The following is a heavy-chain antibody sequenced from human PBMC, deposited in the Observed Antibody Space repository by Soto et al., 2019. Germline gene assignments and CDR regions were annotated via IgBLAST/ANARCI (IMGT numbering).Heavy chain of an antibody. D-gene: IGHD7-27*01. CDR3: AGELGTFYFDH. CDR1: AGSIRSGDYY. CDR2: IDHSVSA. V-gene: IGHV4-30-4*01. J-gene: IGHJ4*02. Sequence: QVQLQESGPGLVKPSQTLSLTCTVSAGSIRSGDYYWTWIRQPPGKGLEWIGYIDHSVSAYYNPSLKSRATISIDTSNNQFSLKMTSVTAADTAVYYCAGELGTFYFDHWGQGTLVTVSS.